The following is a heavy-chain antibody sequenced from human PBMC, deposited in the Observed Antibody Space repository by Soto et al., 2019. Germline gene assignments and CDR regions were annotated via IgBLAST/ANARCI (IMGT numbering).Heavy chain of an antibody. V-gene: IGHV1-18*01. D-gene: IGHD2-15*01. CDR1: GYTFTSYS. J-gene: IGHJ3*02. CDR3: ARELPKFYCSGGSCYWDAFDI. CDR2: ISAYNGNT. Sequence: ASVKVSCKASGYTFTSYSISWVRQAPGQGLEWMGWISAYNGNTNYAQKLQSRVTMTTDTSTSTAYMELRSLRSEDTAVYYCARELPKFYCSGGSCYWDAFDIRGQGIMVTGSS.